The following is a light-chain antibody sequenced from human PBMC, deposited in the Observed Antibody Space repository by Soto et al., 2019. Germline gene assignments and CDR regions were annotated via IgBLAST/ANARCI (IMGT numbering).Light chain of an antibody. CDR2: AAS. V-gene: IGKV1-17*02. J-gene: IGKJ5*01. CDR3: LQHYSYPRT. CDR1: QSVSSH. Sequence: ILVTQSPATLSVSPGESATLSCRTSQSVSSHVAWYQQKKGKAPKRLIYAASSLQSGAPPRFSGSGYGTDFNLTIRNLQPGDFATYFCLQHYSYPRTFGQGTRLEIK.